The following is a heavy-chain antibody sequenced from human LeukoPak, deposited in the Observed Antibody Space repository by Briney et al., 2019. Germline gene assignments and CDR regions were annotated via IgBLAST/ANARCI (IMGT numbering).Heavy chain of an antibody. Sequence: GASVKVSCKASGYTFTSYGISWVRQAPGKGLEWMGGFDPEDVETIYAQKFQGRVTMTEDTSTETAYMELTSLRPEDTAVYYCATDFYRGRQFDYWGQGTLVAVSS. D-gene: IGHD2/OR15-2a*01. J-gene: IGHJ4*02. CDR1: GYTFTSYG. V-gene: IGHV1-24*01. CDR2: FDPEDVET. CDR3: ATDFYRGRQFDY.